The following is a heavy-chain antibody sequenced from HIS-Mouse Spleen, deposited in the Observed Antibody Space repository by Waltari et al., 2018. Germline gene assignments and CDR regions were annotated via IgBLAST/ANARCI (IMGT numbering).Heavy chain of an antibody. CDR1: GGSIRSSSYY. CDR2: SYYSGST. J-gene: IGHJ2*01. D-gene: IGHD6-13*01. CDR3: AREIPYSSSWYDWYFDL. V-gene: IGHV4-39*07. Sequence: QLQLQESGPGLVKPSETLSLTCTVSGGSIRSSSYYWGWTRQPPGKGLEWIGSSYYSGSTYYNPSLKSRVTISVDTSKNQFSLKLSSVTAADTAVYYCAREIPYSSSWYDWYFDLWGRGTLVTVSS.